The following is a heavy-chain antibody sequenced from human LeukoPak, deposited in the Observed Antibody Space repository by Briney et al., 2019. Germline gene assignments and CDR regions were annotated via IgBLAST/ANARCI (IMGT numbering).Heavy chain of an antibody. CDR2: ISGSGGST. J-gene: IGHJ4*02. Sequence: GGSLRLSCAASGFTFSSYGMSWVRQAPGKGLEWVSAISGSGGSTYYADSVKGRFTSSRDNSKNTLCLQMNSLRVEDTALYYCAKEISRIAVAQRGYWGQGTLVTVSS. CDR3: AKEISRIAVAQRGY. CDR1: GFTFSSYG. D-gene: IGHD6-19*01. V-gene: IGHV3-23*01.